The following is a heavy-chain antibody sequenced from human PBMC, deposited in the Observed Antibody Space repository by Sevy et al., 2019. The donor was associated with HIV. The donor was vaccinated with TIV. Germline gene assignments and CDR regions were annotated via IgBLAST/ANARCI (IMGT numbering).Heavy chain of an antibody. D-gene: IGHD5-12*01. Sequence: GGSLRLSCVASGFTFGTYGMDWVCQAPGKGLEWVAVIWYDGSNKYYGDSVKGRFTISRDNSKNTLYLQMNSLRAEDTAVYYCARVDEQRWLRLYYFDYWGQGTLVTVSS. CDR1: GFTFGTYG. CDR2: IWYDGSNK. J-gene: IGHJ4*02. V-gene: IGHV3-33*01. CDR3: ARVDEQRWLRLYYFDY.